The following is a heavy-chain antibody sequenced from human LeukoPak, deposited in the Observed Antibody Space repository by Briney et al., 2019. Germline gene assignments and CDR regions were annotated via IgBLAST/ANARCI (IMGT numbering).Heavy chain of an antibody. CDR1: GFTFSVAA. J-gene: IGHJ5*02. V-gene: IGHV3-74*01. D-gene: IGHD3-10*01. Sequence: GGSLRLSCAASGFTFSVAAMTWARQAPGKGLVWVSRINSDGSSTYYADSVKGRFSISRDNAKNTLYLQMNSLRAEDTAVYYCARGYGDWFDPWGQGTLVTVSS. CDR3: ARGYGDWFDP. CDR2: INSDGSST.